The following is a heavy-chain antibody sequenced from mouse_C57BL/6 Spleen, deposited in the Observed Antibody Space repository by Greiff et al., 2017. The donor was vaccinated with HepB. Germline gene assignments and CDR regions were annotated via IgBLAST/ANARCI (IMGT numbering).Heavy chain of an antibody. D-gene: IGHD1-1*01. CDR1: GFTFSDYG. Sequence: EVHLVESGGGLVKPGGSLKLSCAASGFTFSDYGMHWVRQAPEKGLEWVAYISSGSSTIYYADTVKGRFTISRDNAKNTLFLQMTSLRSEDTAMYYCARQVTTVVAPFFDYWGQGTTLTVSS. CDR2: ISSGSSTI. CDR3: ARQVTTVVAPFFDY. J-gene: IGHJ2*01. V-gene: IGHV5-17*01.